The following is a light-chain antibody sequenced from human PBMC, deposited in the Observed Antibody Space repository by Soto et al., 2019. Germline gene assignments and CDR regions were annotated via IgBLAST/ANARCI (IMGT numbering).Light chain of an antibody. CDR1: QSVSSN. Sequence: EIVMTQSPSTLSVSPGERATLSCMASQSVSSNLAWYQQKPGQAPRLLIYGASTRATGIPARFSGSGSGTEFTLTISSLQSEDFAVYYCQQYNNWPGKFGQGTKVDIK. CDR3: QQYNNWPGK. CDR2: GAS. J-gene: IGKJ1*01. V-gene: IGKV3-15*01.